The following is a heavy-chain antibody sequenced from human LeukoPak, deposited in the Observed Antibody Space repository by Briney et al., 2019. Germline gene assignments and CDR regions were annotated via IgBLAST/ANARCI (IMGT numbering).Heavy chain of an antibody. CDR2: ISSSSSTI. CDR3: ARGRIASPGTFDY. CDR1: GFAFSDYY. D-gene: IGHD6-13*01. V-gene: IGHV3-11*04. J-gene: IGHJ4*02. Sequence: GGSLRLSCAASGFAFSDYYMSWIRQAPGKGLEWVSYISSSSSTIYYADSVKGRFTISRDNAKNSLYLQVNSLRAEDTAVYYCARGRIASPGTFDYWGQGTLVTVSS.